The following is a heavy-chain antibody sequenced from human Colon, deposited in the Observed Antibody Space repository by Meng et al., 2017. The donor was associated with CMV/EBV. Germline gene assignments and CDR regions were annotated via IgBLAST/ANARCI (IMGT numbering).Heavy chain of an antibody. CDR1: GGSFSGYY. CDR3: ARGLYGSGRHQIDY. V-gene: IGHV4-34*01. CDR2: INHSGST. J-gene: IGHJ4*02. Sequence: VLLKKWGVGLFEPLETLSLTCAVYGGSFSGYYWSWIRQPPGKGLEWIGEINHSGSTNYNPSLKSRVTISVDTSKNQFSLKLSSVTAADTAVYYCARGLYGSGRHQIDYWGQGTLVTVSS. D-gene: IGHD3-10*01.